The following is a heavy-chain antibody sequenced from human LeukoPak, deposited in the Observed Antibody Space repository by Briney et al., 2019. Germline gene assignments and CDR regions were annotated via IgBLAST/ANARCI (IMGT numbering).Heavy chain of an antibody. CDR1: GFTFDDYA. D-gene: IGHD1-26*01. V-gene: IGHV3-9*01. Sequence: PGRSLRLSCAASGFTFDDYAMHWVRQAPGKGLEWVSGISWNSGSIGYADSVKGRFTISRDNAKNSLYLQMNSLRAEGTALYYCAKSLGGGGALDYWGQGTLVTVSS. CDR3: AKSLGGGGALDY. CDR2: ISWNSGSI. J-gene: IGHJ4*02.